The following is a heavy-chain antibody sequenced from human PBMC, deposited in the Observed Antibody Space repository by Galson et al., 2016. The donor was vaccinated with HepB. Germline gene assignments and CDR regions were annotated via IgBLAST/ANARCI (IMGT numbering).Heavy chain of an antibody. CDR3: ARTVSIAAAGGADY. CDR2: IYPGDSDT. D-gene: IGHD6-13*01. V-gene: IGHV5-51*01. J-gene: IGHJ4*02. Sequence: QSGAEVKKPGESLKTSCKGSGYSFTTYWIGWVRQMPGKGLEWMGMIYPGDSDTRYSPSFQGQVTISADQSINTAYLQWSSLKASDTAMYYCARTVSIAAAGGADYWGQGTLVTVSS. CDR1: GYSFTTYW.